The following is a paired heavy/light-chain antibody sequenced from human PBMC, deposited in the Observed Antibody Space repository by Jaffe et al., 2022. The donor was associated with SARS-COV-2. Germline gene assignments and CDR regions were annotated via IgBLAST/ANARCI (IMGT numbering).Light chain of an antibody. Sequence: DIQMTQSPSSLSASVGDRVTITCRASQSISNYLNWYQQKPGKAPNLLIYVATSFRSGVPSRFSGSGSGTDFSLTISSLQPEDFATYYCQQSYSSPPTFGQGTKVEIK. CDR3: QQSYSSPPT. CDR2: VAT. CDR1: QSISNY. V-gene: IGKV1-39*01. J-gene: IGKJ1*01.
Heavy chain of an antibody. D-gene: IGHD2-8*01. CDR3: TTDLMGTPRIHSYY. Sequence: EVQLVESGGGLVKPGGSLRLSCAASGFTFSNAWMSWVRQAPGKGLEWVGRIKSKADGGRTDYSVPVKDRFTISRDDSKNTLFLQMNSLRTEDTAVYYCTTDLMGTPRIHSYYWGQGSLVTVSS. J-gene: IGHJ4*02. CDR1: GFTFSNAW. V-gene: IGHV3-15*01. CDR2: IKSKADGGRT.